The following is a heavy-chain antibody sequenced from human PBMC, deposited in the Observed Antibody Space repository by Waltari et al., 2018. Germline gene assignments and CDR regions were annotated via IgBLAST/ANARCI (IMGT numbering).Heavy chain of an antibody. Sequence: QVQLIQSGAEVKKTGASVKVSCKVSGYSRSDLSMNWVRQAPGKGLEWMGKIIPFFGSPDYAENFQGRVTITADESTTTTYLELSSLRSEDTAVYYCARIPYYYDKAPLDSWGQGTQVTVSP. V-gene: IGHV1-69*13. CDR2: IIPFFGSP. J-gene: IGHJ4*02. CDR1: GYSRSDLS. D-gene: IGHD3-22*01. CDR3: ARIPYYYDKAPLDS.